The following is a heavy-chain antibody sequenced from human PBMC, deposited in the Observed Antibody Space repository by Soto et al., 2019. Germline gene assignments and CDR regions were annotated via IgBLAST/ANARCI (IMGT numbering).Heavy chain of an antibody. V-gene: IGHV3-30*03. D-gene: IGHD4-17*01. J-gene: IGHJ4*02. CDR1: GFTFSSYG. CDR3: AHDDYGDFDY. Sequence: HVQLVESGGGVVQPGRSLRLSCAASGFTFSSYGMHWVRQAPGKGLEWVAVISYDGSNKYYADSVKGRFTISRDNSKNTLYLQMNSLRAEDTAVYYCAHDDYGDFDYWGQGTLVTVSS. CDR2: ISYDGSNK.